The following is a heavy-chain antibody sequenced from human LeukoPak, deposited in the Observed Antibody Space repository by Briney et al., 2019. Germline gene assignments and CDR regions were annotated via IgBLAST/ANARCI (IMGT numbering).Heavy chain of an antibody. V-gene: IGHV3-7*01. D-gene: IGHD6-19*01. CDR1: GFTFSTYW. CDR3: ARWTGGEGGMQQWYFDY. CDR2: INQGGSAT. J-gene: IGHJ4*02. Sequence: GGSLRLSCAASGFTFSTYWMSWVRQAPGKGLEWVANINQGGSATYYMDSVKGRFTIARDNAKNSLYLQMNSLKAEDTAVYHCARWTGGEGGMQQWYFDYGGKGTLVTVSS.